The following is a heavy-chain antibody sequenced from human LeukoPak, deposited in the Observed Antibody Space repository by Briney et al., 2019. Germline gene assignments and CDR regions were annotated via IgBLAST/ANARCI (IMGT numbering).Heavy chain of an antibody. J-gene: IGHJ4*02. V-gene: IGHV3-11*04. CDR3: ARDYGGSSPFDY. CDR1: GFIFSKYA. CDR2: ISSSGHTI. Sequence: GGSLRLSCAASGFIFSKYAMSWIRQAPGKGLEWVSYISSSGHTIYYADSVKGRFTVSRDNAKNSLYLQMNSLRAEDTAVYYCARDYGGSSPFDYWGQGTLVTVSS. D-gene: IGHD4-23*01.